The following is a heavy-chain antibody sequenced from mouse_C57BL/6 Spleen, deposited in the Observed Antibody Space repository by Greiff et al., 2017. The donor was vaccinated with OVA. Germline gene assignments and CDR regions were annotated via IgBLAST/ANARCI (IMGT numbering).Heavy chain of an antibody. CDR3: ARYGSSYGYFDV. Sequence: QVQLKQPGAELVRPGSSVKLSCKASGYTFTSYWMHWVKQRPIQGLEWIGNIDPSDSETHYNQKFKDKATLTVDKSSSTAYMQLSSLTSEDSAVYYCARYGSSYGYFDVWGTGTTVTVSS. D-gene: IGHD1-1*01. J-gene: IGHJ1*03. CDR1: GYTFTSYW. V-gene: IGHV1-52*01. CDR2: IDPSDSET.